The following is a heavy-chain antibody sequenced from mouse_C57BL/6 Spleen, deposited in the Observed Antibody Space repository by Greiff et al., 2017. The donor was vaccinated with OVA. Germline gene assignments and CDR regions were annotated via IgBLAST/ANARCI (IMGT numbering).Heavy chain of an antibody. J-gene: IGHJ3*01. CDR2: IYPSDSET. V-gene: IGHV1-61*01. D-gene: IGHD4-1*01. CDR3: ASGAGRFAY. CDR1: GYTFTSYW. Sequence: QVQLKQSGAELVRPGSSVKLSCKASGYTFTSYWMAWVKQRPGQGLEWIGNIYPSDSETHYNQKFKDKATLTVDKSSSTAYMQLSSLTAEDSAVYYCASGAGRFAYWGQGTLVTVSA.